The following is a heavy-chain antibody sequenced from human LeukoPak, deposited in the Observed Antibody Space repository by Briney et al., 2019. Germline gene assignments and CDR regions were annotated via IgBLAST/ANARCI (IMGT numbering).Heavy chain of an antibody. CDR1: GFTFSTHW. CDR2: IKQGGSET. CDR3: ARGPHYGSRSDHLDY. D-gene: IGHD3-10*01. Sequence: GGSLRLSCGASGFTFSTHWMNWVRQAPGEGLEWVAHIKQGGSETNYVGSVKGRFTVSRDDAKNSVYLQMDSLRAEDTAIYYCARGPHYGSRSDHLDYWGQGTLVTVYS. J-gene: IGHJ4*02. V-gene: IGHV3-7*03.